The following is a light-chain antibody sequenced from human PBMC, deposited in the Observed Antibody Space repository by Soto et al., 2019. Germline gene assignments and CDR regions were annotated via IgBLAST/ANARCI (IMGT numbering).Light chain of an antibody. CDR1: TSNIGTNT. CDR3: ATWDDSLNVV. Sequence: HSVLTQSPSASGTPGQRVSISCSGSTSNIGTNTVSWYQHVPGTAPKLLIYSNDQRPSAVPGRFSGSKSGTSASLAISGLLSEDEADYYCATWDDSLNVVFGGGTQLTVL. J-gene: IGLJ2*01. CDR2: SND. V-gene: IGLV1-44*01.